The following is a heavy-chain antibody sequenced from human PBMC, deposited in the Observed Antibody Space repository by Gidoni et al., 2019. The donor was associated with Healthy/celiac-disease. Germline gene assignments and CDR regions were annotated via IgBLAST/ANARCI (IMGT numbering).Heavy chain of an antibody. V-gene: IGHV4-34*01. J-gene: IGHJ5*02. CDR1: GGSFSGYY. CDR3: ASGVGYYDFWSGRPFWCDP. D-gene: IGHD3-3*01. CDR2: INHSGST. Sequence: QVQLQQWGAGLLKPSETLSLTCAVYGGSFSGYYWSWIRQPPGKGLEWIGEINHSGSTNYNPALKSRVTISVDTSKNQCSLKLSSVTAADTAVYYCASGVGYYDFWSGRPFWCDPWGQGTLVTVSS.